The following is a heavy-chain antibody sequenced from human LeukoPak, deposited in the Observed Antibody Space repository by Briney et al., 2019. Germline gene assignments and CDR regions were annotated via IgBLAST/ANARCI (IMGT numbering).Heavy chain of an antibody. CDR3: ANIAADAFDI. D-gene: IGHD6-13*01. J-gene: IGHJ3*02. V-gene: IGHV4-59*08. CDR2: IYYSGST. CDR1: GGSISSYY. Sequence: SETLSLTCTVSGGSISSYYWSWIRQPPGKGLEWIGYIYYSGSTNYNPSLKSRVTISVDTSKNQFSLKLSFVTAADTAVYYCANIAADAFDIWGQGTMVTVSS.